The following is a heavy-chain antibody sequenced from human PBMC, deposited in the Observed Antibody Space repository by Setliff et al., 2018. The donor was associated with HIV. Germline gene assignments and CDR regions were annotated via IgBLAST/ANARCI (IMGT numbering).Heavy chain of an antibody. CDR3: AKARSEYQLMPWYYYMDV. J-gene: IGHJ6*03. D-gene: IGHD6-6*01. CDR2: IYSGGST. V-gene: IGHV3-66*02. Sequence: LRLSCAASGFTVSTYYMSWVRQAPGKGLEWVSTIYSGGSTYHADSVKGRFTISRDNSKNTLYLQMNSLRPEDTAVYHCAKARSEYQLMPWYYYMDVWGQGTTVTVSS. CDR1: GFTVSTYY.